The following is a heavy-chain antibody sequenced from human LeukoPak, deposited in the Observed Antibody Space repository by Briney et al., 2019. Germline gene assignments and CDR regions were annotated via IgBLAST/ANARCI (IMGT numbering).Heavy chain of an antibody. CDR3: ARAGSGYEYYFDY. CDR2: IYYSGST. D-gene: IGHD5-12*01. J-gene: IGHJ4*02. CDR1: GGSISSGGYY. V-gene: IGHV4-31*03. Sequence: SETLSLTCTVSGGSISSGGYYWSWIRQHPGKGLEWIGYIYYSGSTYYNPFLKSRVTISVDTSKNQFSLKLSSVTAADTAVYYCARAGSGYEYYFDYWGQGTLVTVSS.